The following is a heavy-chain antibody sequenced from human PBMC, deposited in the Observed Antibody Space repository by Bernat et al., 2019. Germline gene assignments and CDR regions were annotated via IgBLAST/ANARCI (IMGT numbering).Heavy chain of an antibody. CDR1: GFTFSSYA. V-gene: IGHV3-23*01. D-gene: IGHD3-22*01. CDR3: AKDNLDYYDSSGYYFSGLWWDY. J-gene: IGHJ4*02. CDR2: ISGSGGST. Sequence: EVQLLESGGGLVHPGGSLRLSCAASGFTFSSYAMSWVRQAPGKGLEWVSAISGSGGSTYYADSVKGRFTISRDNSKNTLYLQMNSLRAEDTAVYYCAKDNLDYYDSSGYYFSGLWWDYWGQGTLVTVSS.